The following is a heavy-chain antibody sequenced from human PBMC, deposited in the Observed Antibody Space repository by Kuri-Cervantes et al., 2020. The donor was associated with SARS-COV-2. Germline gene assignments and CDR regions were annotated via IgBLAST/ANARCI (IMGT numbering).Heavy chain of an antibody. J-gene: IGHJ5*02. CDR3: ARGAILGYSDSTDNWFDP. CDR2: ISAYNGNT. D-gene: IGHD3-22*01. CDR1: GYTFTSYG. Sequence: ASVKVSCKASGYTFTSYGISWVRQAPGQGLEWMGWISAYNGNTNYAQKLQGRVTMTTDTSTSTAYMELRSLRSDDTAVYYCARGAILGYSDSTDNWFDPWGQGTLVTVSS. V-gene: IGHV1-18*01.